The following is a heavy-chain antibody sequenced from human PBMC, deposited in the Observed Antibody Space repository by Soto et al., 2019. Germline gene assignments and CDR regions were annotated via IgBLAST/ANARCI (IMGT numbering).Heavy chain of an antibody. CDR2: ISYDGSNK. CDR1: GFTFSSYA. V-gene: IGHV3-30-3*01. D-gene: IGHD5-18*01. CDR3: ARVGGGVIQLWSN. Sequence: QVQLVESGGGVVQPGRSLRLSCAASGFTFSSYAMHWVRQAPGKGLEWVAVISYDGSNKYYADSVKGRFTISRDNSKNTLYLQMNSLRAEDTAVYYWARVGGGVIQLWSNWGQGTLVTVSS. J-gene: IGHJ4*02.